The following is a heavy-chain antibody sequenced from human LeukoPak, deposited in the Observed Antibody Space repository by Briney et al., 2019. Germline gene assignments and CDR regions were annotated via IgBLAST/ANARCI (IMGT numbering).Heavy chain of an antibody. D-gene: IGHD1-26*01. V-gene: IGHV4-61*01. Sequence: SXXXTVSGGSVSSGSYYWSWIRQPPGKGLECIGDIYYSGSTNYNPSLKSRVTISVDTSKNQFSLKLSSVTAADTAVYYCARDGIGGFDYWGQGTLVTVSS. CDR2: IYYSGST. CDR3: ARDGIGGFDY. CDR1: GGSVSSGSYY. J-gene: IGHJ4*02.